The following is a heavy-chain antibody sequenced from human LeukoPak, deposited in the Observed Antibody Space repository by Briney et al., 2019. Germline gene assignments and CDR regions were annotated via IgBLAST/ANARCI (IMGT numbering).Heavy chain of an antibody. V-gene: IGHV1-24*01. CDR3: ATDSYSSGWYYFDY. CDR1: GYTLTELS. Sequence: ASVKVSCKVSGYTLTELSMHWVRQAPGKGLEWIGGFDPEDGETIYAQKFQGRVTMTEDTSTDTAYMELSSLRSEDTAVYYCATDSYSSGWYYFDYWGQGTLVTVSS. D-gene: IGHD6-19*01. CDR2: FDPEDGET. J-gene: IGHJ4*02.